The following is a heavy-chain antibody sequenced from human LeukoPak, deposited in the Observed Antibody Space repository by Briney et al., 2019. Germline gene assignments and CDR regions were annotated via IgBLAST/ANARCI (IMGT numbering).Heavy chain of an antibody. Sequence: DSVKVSCKASGYSFSTHAMHWVRQAPGHRLEWMGWTNVGNGNTEYSQKFQGRVTITRDTSASTAYMELSSLRSEDTAVYYCAIPTSDSSGYYSPLQHWGQGTLLIVSS. CDR2: TNVGNGNT. CDR3: AIPTSDSSGYYSPLQH. D-gene: IGHD3-22*01. V-gene: IGHV1-3*01. J-gene: IGHJ1*01. CDR1: GYSFSTHA.